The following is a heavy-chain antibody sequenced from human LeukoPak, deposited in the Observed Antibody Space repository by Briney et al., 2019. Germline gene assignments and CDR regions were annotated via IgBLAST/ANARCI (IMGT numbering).Heavy chain of an antibody. CDR1: GGSISSYY. Sequence: SETLSLTCTVSGGSISSYYWSWIRQPAGKGLEWIGRIHTTGGTRYNPSLKSRVTISVDTSKNQFSLKLSSVTAADTAVYYCARHGGYCSSTSCPPPFDYWGQGTLVTVSS. J-gene: IGHJ4*02. D-gene: IGHD2-2*01. CDR3: ARHGGYCSSTSCPPPFDY. V-gene: IGHV4-4*07. CDR2: IHTTGGT.